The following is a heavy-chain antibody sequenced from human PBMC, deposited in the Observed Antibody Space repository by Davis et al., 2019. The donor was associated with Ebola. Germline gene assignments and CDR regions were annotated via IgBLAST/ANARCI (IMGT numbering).Heavy chain of an antibody. D-gene: IGHD3-3*01. CDR3: ARDRRPYYDFWSGYPLWYFDY. V-gene: IGHV3-74*01. J-gene: IGHJ4*02. CDR2: INGDGSTT. Sequence: PGGSLRLSCAASRFTFSDSWMHWVRQVPGKGLMWVARINGDGSTTHYADSVKGRFTISRDNAKTTLYLQMNSLRAEDTAVYYCARDRRPYYDFWSGYPLWYFDYWGQGTLVTVSS. CDR1: RFTFSDSW.